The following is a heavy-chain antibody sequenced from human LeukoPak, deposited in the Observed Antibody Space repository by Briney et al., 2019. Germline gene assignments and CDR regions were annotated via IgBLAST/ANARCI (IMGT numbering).Heavy chain of an antibody. D-gene: IGHD3-22*01. CDR1: GFPFSTYW. CDR2: LDTTGSNT. CDR3: ARGGYYDSSGYYYVGYFHH. Sequence: PGDSLRLSCAASGFPFSTYWMHWVRQAPGKGLVWVSRLDTTGSNTVYADSVKGRFTISRDNAKNTLYLQMNSLRAEDTAVYYCARGGYYDSSGYYYVGYFHHWGQGTLVTVSS. V-gene: IGHV3-74*01. J-gene: IGHJ1*01.